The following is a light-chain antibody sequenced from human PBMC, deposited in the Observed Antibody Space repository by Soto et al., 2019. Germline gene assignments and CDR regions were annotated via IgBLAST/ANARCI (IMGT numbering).Light chain of an antibody. Sequence: DIVLTQSPGTLSFSPGERATLSCRASQIISSTYLGWYQQKPGQAPRLLIYGASSRATGIPDRFSGSGSGTDFTLTISRLEPEDFAVYYCQHYGTSLYTFGQGTKLEIK. J-gene: IGKJ2*01. CDR3: QHYGTSLYT. CDR2: GAS. CDR1: QIISSTY. V-gene: IGKV3-20*01.